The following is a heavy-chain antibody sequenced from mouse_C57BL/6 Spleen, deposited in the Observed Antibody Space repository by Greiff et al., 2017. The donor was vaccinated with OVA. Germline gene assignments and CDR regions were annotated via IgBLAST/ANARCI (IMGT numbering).Heavy chain of an antibody. J-gene: IGHJ2*01. CDR2: IYPGGGYP. V-gene: IGHV1-63*01. CDR1: GYTFTNYW. CDR3: ARGTTVFDY. Sequence: QVQLQQSGAELVRPGTSVKMSCKASGYTFTNYWLGWAKQRPGHGLEWIGDIYPGGGYPNYNEKFKGKATLTADTSASTAYMQFSSLTSEDSAIYYCARGTTVFDYWGQGTTLTVSS. D-gene: IGHD1-1*01.